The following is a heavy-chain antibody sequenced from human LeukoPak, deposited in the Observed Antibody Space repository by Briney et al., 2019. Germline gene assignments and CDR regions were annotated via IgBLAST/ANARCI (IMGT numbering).Heavy chain of an antibody. CDR3: ARELYDSSGYCFDY. D-gene: IGHD3-22*01. J-gene: IGHJ4*02. CDR1: GYTFTGYY. Sequence: VASVKVSCKASGYTFTGYYMHWVRQAPGQGLEWMGWISAYNGNTNYAQKLQGRVTMTTDTSTSTAYMELRSLRSDDTAVYYCARELYDSSGYCFDYWGQGTLVTVSS. CDR2: ISAYNGNT. V-gene: IGHV1-18*04.